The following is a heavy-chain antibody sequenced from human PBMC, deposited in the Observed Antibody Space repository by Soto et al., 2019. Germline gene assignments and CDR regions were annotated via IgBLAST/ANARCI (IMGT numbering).Heavy chain of an antibody. J-gene: IGHJ4*02. D-gene: IGHD3-22*01. Sequence: LRLSGAASGFTFSSYAMHWVRQAPGKGLEWVAVISYDGSNKYYADSVKGRFTISRDNSKNTLYLQMNSLRAEDTAVYYCARERYYDSSGPFAYWGQGTLVTVPQ. V-gene: IGHV3-30-3*01. CDR1: GFTFSSYA. CDR2: ISYDGSNK. CDR3: ARERYYDSSGPFAY.